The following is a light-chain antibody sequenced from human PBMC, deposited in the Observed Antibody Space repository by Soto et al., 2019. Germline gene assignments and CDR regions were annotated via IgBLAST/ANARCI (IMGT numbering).Light chain of an antibody. CDR1: SSDICDHNY. CDR2: EVN. V-gene: IGLV2-14*01. J-gene: IGLJ1*01. CDR3: SSYTSNSTSTL. Sequence: QSVLTQPASVSGSPGQSITISCTGTSSDICDHNYVSWYQQHPGKAPKFMIYEVNNRPSGVSNRFSGSKSGNTASLTISGLQAEDEAYYYCSSYTSNSTSTLFGTGTKLTVL.